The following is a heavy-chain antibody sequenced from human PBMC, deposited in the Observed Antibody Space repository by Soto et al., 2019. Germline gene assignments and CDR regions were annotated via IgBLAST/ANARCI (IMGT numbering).Heavy chain of an antibody. Sequence: QVQLVESGGGVVQPGRSLRLSCAASGFTFSGYGMHWVRQAPGQGLEWVAVIWYDPNKTFYADCVKGRFTISRANSKNTLYLQMNSLTVEDTAVYYCATDGPGSGRYFGEYWGQGTLVTVAS. CDR1: GFTFSGYG. V-gene: IGHV3-33*01. J-gene: IGHJ4*02. CDR2: IWYDPNKT. D-gene: IGHD6-19*01. CDR3: ATDGPGSGRYFGEY.